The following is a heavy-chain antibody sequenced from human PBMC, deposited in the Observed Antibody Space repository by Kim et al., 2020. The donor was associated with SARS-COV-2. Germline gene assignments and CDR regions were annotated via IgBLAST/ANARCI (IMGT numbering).Heavy chain of an antibody. CDR1: ASSFSDSE. Sequence: GGSLRLSCTASASSFSDSEVYWVRQAPGKGLEWVSSISSSSSYIYYADSVKGRFTISRDNAKNSLYLQMSSLRAEDTAVYYCARDLGSDNWGGYYYYGMDVWGQGTTVTVSS. CDR3: ARDLGSDNWGGYYYYGMDV. D-gene: IGHD7-27*01. CDR2: ISSSSSYI. V-gene: IGHV3-21*01. J-gene: IGHJ6*02.